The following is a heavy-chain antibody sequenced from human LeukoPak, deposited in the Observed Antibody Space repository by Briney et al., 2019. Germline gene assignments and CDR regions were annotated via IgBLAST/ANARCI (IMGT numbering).Heavy chain of an antibody. V-gene: IGHV3-7*01. CDR3: ARGPAFFDY. J-gene: IGHJ4*02. Sequence: GSLRLSCAASGFTFSSYWMSWVRQAPGKGLEWVATIKEDGSEKYYVDSVKGRFTISRDNAKNSLYLQMTSLRDEDTAVYYCARGPAFFDYWGQGTLVTVSS. CDR2: IKEDGSEK. CDR1: GFTFSSYW.